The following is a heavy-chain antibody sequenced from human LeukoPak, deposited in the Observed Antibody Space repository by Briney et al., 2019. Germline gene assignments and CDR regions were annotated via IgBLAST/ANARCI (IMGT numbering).Heavy chain of an antibody. CDR2: INEDGSVK. CDR1: GFTFGSYC. Sequence: GGSLRLSCAASGFTFGSYCMSWVRQAPGKGREWVASINEDGSVKYYVDSVKGRFTISRDNAKKSLSLHMNNLRAEDTAVYYCARVDYVWGTYRYTCDYWGQGTLVTVSS. J-gene: IGHJ4*02. CDR3: ARVDYVWGTYRYTCDY. D-gene: IGHD3-16*02. V-gene: IGHV3-7*01.